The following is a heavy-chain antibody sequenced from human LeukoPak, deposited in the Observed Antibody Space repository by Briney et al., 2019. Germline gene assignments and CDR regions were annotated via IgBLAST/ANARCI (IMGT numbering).Heavy chain of an antibody. D-gene: IGHD3-16*01. CDR2: IYYSGTT. V-gene: IGHV4-59*01. CDR3: ARDLSGGGY. J-gene: IGHJ4*02. Sequence: PSETLSLTCTVSGGSISTYYWSWIRQPPGKGLEWIGYIYYSGTTNYNPSLKSRVTISVDTSKNQFSLKLRSVTAADTAVYYCARDLSGGGYWGQGTLVTVSS. CDR1: GGSISTYY.